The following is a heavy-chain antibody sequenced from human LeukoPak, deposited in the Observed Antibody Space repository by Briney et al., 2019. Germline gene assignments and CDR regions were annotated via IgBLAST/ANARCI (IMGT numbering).Heavy chain of an antibody. J-gene: IGHJ4*02. CDR3: ARSTVVTPFDY. V-gene: IGHV4-61*01. Sequence: SETLSLTCTVSGGSITSSSYYWSWIRQPPGKGLEWIGYIYYSGSTNYKPSLKSRVTISVDTSKNQFSLKLSSVTAADTAVYYCARSTVVTPFDYWGQGTLVTVSS. CDR2: IYYSGST. CDR1: GGSITSSSYY. D-gene: IGHD4-23*01.